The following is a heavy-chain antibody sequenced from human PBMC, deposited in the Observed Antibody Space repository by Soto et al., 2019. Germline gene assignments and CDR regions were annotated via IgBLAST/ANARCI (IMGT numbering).Heavy chain of an antibody. V-gene: IGHV1-24*01. CDR1: GYTLTELS. J-gene: IGHJ6*02. Sequence: ASVKVSCKVSGYTLTELSMHWVRQAPGKGLKWMGGFDPEDGETIYAQKFQGRVTMTEDTSTDTAYMELSSLRSEGTAVYYCATDRATMVRGAYYYYGMDVWGQGTTVTVSS. D-gene: IGHD3-10*01. CDR2: FDPEDGET. CDR3: ATDRATMVRGAYYYYGMDV.